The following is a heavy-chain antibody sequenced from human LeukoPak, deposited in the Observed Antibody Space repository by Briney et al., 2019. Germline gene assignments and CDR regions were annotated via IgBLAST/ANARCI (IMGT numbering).Heavy chain of an antibody. CDR2: ISWNSGSI. D-gene: IGHD6-6*01. Sequence: GRSLRLSCEASGFTFDDYAMHWVRQAPGKGLEWVSGISWNSGSIGYADSVKGRFTISRDNAKNSLYLQMNSLRAEDMALYFCAKGFSSSSETGVFDYWGQGTLVTVSS. CDR1: GFTFDDYA. CDR3: AKGFSSSSETGVFDY. V-gene: IGHV3-9*03. J-gene: IGHJ4*02.